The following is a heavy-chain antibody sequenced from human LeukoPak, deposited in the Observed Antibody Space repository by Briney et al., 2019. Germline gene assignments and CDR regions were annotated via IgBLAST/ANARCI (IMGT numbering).Heavy chain of an antibody. V-gene: IGHV1-8*01. J-gene: IGHJ5*02. CDR3: AKRYSFGPTDWFDP. CDR1: GYTFTSYD. Sequence: ASVKVSCKASGYTFTSYDINWVRQATGQGLEWMGWMNPNSGNTGYAQKFQGRVTMTRNTSKSTAYMELSSLRSEDTAVYYCAKRYSFGPTDWFDPGGQGTLVTVS. D-gene: IGHD5-18*01. CDR2: MNPNSGNT.